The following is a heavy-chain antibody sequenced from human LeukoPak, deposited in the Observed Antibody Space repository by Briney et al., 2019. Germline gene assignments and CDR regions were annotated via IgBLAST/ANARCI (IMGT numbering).Heavy chain of an antibody. CDR3: ARGHYYYDSSGYRDY. Sequence: ETLSLTCAVYGGSFSDYYWSWIRPPPAKGLEWVGEINHSGSTNYNPSLKSRVTISVDTSKNQFSLKLSSVTAADTAVYYCARGHYYYDSSGYRDYWGQGTLVTVSS. CDR1: GGSFSDYY. J-gene: IGHJ4*02. V-gene: IGHV4-34*01. CDR2: INHSGST. D-gene: IGHD3-22*01.